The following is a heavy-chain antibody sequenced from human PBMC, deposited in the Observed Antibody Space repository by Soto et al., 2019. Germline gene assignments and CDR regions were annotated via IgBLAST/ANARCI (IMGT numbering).Heavy chain of an antibody. CDR3: AKDQKGSPAYYYDSSGYHDAFDI. Sequence: ASVKVSCKASGYTFTSYGISWVRQAPGQGLEWMGWISAYNGNTNYAQKLQGRVTMTTDTSTSTAYMELRSLRSDDTAVYYCAKDQKGSPAYYYDSSGYHDAFDIWGQGTTVTVSS. D-gene: IGHD3-22*01. CDR2: ISAYNGNT. V-gene: IGHV1-18*01. CDR1: GYTFTSYG. J-gene: IGHJ3*02.